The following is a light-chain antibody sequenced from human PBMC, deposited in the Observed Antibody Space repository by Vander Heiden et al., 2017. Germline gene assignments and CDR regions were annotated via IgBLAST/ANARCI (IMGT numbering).Light chain of an antibody. CDR3: QQYDNLRRFT. CDR1: QDISNY. CDR2: DAS. V-gene: IGKV1-33*01. Sequence: DIQMTQSPSSLSASLGARVTITSQASQDISNYLNWYQQKPGKAPKLLIYDASYLEAGVPSGFSGSGSGTDFTFTISSMQPEDIATYYCQQYDNLRRFTFGPGTKVDIK. J-gene: IGKJ3*01.